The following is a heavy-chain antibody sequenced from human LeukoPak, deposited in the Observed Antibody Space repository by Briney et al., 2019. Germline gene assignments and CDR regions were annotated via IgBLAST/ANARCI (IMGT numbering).Heavy chain of an antibody. CDR2: IIPIFGTA. CDR3: ARDGRLRLGELSHPNAEYFQH. Sequence: SVKVSCKASGGTFSSYAISWVRQAPGQGLEWMGGIIPIFGTANYAQKFQGRVTITADKSKSTAYMELSSLRSEDTAVYYCARDGRLRLGELSHPNAEYFQHWGQGTLVTVSS. CDR1: GGTFSSYA. D-gene: IGHD3-16*02. J-gene: IGHJ1*01. V-gene: IGHV1-69*06.